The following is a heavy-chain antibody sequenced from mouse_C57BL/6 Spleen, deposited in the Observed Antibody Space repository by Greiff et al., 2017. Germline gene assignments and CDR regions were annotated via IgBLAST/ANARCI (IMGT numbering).Heavy chain of an antibody. V-gene: IGHV7-3*01. D-gene: IGHD1-2*01. J-gene: IGHJ3*01. CDR2: IRNKANGYTT. CDR3: ARSHYYGSGGFAY. Sequence: EVKLVESGGGLVQPGGSLSLSCAASGFTFTDYYMSWVRQPPGKALEWLGFIRNKANGYTTEYSASVKGRFTISRDNSQSILCLQMNALRAEDSATYYCARSHYYGSGGFAYWGQGTLVTVSA. CDR1: GFTFTDYY.